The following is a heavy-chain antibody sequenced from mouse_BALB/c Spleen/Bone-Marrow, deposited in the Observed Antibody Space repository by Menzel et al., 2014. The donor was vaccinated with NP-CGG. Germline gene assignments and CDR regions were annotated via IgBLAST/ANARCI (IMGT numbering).Heavy chain of an antibody. Sequence: VQLQQSGPGLVAPSQSLSITCTVSGFSLTGYGVSWVRQPPGKGLEWLGTIWGDGSTDYNSALKSRLSINKDNSKSQVFLKMNSLQTDDTARYYCARDSFLITRALDYWGQGTSVTVSS. J-gene: IGHJ4*01. CDR1: GFSLTGYG. V-gene: IGHV2-6-7*01. CDR3: ARDSFLITRALDY. CDR2: IWGDGST. D-gene: IGHD2-4*01.